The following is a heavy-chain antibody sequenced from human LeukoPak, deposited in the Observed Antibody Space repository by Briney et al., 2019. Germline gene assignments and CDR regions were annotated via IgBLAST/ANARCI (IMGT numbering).Heavy chain of an antibody. CDR1: GFTFSSYA. V-gene: IGHV3-64*01. CDR3: AVELSGSGWFDY. Sequence: PGGSLRLSCAASGFTFSSYAMHWVRQAPGKGLEYVSAISSNGGSTVYANSVKGRFTISRDNSKNTLYLQMGSLRAEDMAVYYCAVELSGSGWFDYWGQGTLVTVSS. D-gene: IGHD3-10*01. CDR2: ISSNGGST. J-gene: IGHJ4*02.